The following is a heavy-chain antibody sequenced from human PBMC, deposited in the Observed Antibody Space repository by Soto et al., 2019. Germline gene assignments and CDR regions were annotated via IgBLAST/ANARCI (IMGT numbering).Heavy chain of an antibody. CDR1: GGTFSTYA. CDR2: IIPIFGTA. Sequence: QVQLVQSGAEVKKPGSSVKVSCKASGGTFSTYAISWVRQAPGQGLEWMGGIIPIFGTANYAQKFQGRVTITADESTSTDYMELSSLRSEDTAVYYCARRYCSGGSCYYYGMDVWGQGTTVTVSS. D-gene: IGHD2-15*01. V-gene: IGHV1-69*12. CDR3: ARRYCSGGSCYYYGMDV. J-gene: IGHJ6*01.